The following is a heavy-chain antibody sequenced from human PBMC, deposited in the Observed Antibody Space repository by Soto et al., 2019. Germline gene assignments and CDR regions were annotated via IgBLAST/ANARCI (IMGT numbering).Heavy chain of an antibody. V-gene: IGHV4-4*02. Sequence: QVQLQESGPGLMKPSGTLSLTCAVSGGSISTNWWSWVRQPPGKGLEWIGEIYHSGATNYTPSLKNRVTMSVDKAQNHLSLNLNSVTAADTAVYYCARHIAVYGTRGFDFWGHGTLVTVSS. J-gene: IGHJ4*01. CDR2: IYHSGAT. D-gene: IGHD2-8*01. CDR1: GGSISTNW. CDR3: ARHIAVYGTRGFDF.